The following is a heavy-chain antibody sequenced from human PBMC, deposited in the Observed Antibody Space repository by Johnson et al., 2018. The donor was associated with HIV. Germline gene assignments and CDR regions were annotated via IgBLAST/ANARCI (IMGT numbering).Heavy chain of an antibody. CDR3: AKDRGAARAFDAFDI. D-gene: IGHD6-6*01. Sequence: EQLVESGGGLVQPGGSLRLSCGASGFTFSDHWMQWVRQAPGKGLVWVSRINGDGSRTSYADSVKGRFTIARDNAKNTLFLEMKSLRAEDTAVYYCAKDRGAARAFDAFDIWGQGTMVTVSS. CDR2: INGDGSRT. V-gene: IGHV3-74*01. J-gene: IGHJ3*02. CDR1: GFTFSDHW.